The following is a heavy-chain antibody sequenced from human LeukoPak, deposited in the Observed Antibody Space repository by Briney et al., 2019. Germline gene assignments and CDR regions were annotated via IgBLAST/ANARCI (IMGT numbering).Heavy chain of an antibody. J-gene: IGHJ6*03. D-gene: IGHD1-26*01. Sequence: YADSVKGRFTISRDNAKNSLYLQMNSLRAEDTAVYYCARDIGPPVGATGGLYYYYYMDVWGKGTTVTISS. CDR3: ARDIGPPVGATGGLYYYYYMDV. V-gene: IGHV3-11*06.